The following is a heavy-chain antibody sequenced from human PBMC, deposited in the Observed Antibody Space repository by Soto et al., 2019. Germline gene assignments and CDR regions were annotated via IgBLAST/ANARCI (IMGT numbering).Heavy chain of an antibody. CDR1: GGSISSSSYY. Sequence: QLQLQESGPGLVKPSETLSLTCTVSGGSISSSSYYWGWIRQPPGKGLAGIGIIYYSGSSYYNRSRKSRVTISEDTSKNPCSQKLSTVTAADKAVYYRASQAGSNWFDPWGQGTLVTVSS. CDR3: ASQAGSNWFDP. J-gene: IGHJ5*02. CDR2: IYYSGSS. D-gene: IGHD6-19*01. V-gene: IGHV4-39*01.